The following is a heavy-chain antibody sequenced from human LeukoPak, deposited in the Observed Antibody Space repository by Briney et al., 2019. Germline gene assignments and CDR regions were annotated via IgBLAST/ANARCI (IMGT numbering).Heavy chain of an antibody. J-gene: IGHJ3*02. CDR3: AKEKVVVIHHDAFDI. V-gene: IGHV3-21*01. D-gene: IGHD3-22*01. CDR1: GFTFSSYS. Sequence: GGSLRLSCAASGFTFSSYSMNWVRQAPGKGLEWVSSISSSSSYIYYADSVKGRFTISRDNSKNTLYLQMNSLRAEDTAVYYCAKEKVVVIHHDAFDIWGQGTMVTVSS. CDR2: ISSSSSYI.